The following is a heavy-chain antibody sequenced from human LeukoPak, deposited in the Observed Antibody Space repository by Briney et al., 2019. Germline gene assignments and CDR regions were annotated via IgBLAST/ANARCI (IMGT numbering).Heavy chain of an antibody. CDR1: GGTFSSYA. V-gene: IGHV1-69*06. CDR2: IIPTFGTA. Sequence: SVKVSCKASGGTFSSYAISWVRQAPEQGLEWMGGIIPTFGTANYAQKFQGRVTITADKSTSTACMELSSLRSEDTAVYYCAGSSGWYPTYYFDYWGQGTLVTVSS. CDR3: AGSSGWYPTYYFDY. D-gene: IGHD6-19*01. J-gene: IGHJ4*02.